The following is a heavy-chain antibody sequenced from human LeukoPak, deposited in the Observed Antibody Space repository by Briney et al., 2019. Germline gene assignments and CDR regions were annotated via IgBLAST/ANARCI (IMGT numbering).Heavy chain of an antibody. CDR3: ARATGYSSGWYPGY. J-gene: IGHJ4*02. D-gene: IGHD6-19*01. CDR1: GFTFSSYA. Sequence: PGGSLRLSCAASGFTFSSYAMSWVRQAPGKGLEWVSAISGSGSSTYYADSVKGRFTISRDNSKNTLYLQMNSLRAEDTAVYYCARATGYSSGWYPGYWGQGTLVTVSS. V-gene: IGHV3-23*01. CDR2: ISGSGSST.